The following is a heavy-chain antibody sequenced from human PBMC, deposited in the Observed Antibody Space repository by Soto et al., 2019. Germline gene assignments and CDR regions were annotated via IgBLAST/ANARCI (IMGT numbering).Heavy chain of an antibody. CDR1: GGSFSGYY. Sequence: SETLSLTCAVYGGSFSGYYWSWIRQPPGKGLEWIGEINHSGSTNYNPSLKSRVTISVDTSKNQFSLKLSSVTAADTAVYYCARHSPPDIVVVPAATIFDYWGQGTLVTVSS. J-gene: IGHJ4*02. D-gene: IGHD2-2*01. CDR3: ARHSPPDIVVVPAATIFDY. CDR2: INHSGST. V-gene: IGHV4-34*01.